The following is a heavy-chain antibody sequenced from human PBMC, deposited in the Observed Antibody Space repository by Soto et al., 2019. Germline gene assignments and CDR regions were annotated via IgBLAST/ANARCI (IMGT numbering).Heavy chain of an antibody. CDR3: AHREKYYFDS. Sequence: SGPTGEPTQTLTLTCTFSWFSLSTSGMRVGWIRQPPGRALEWLAIIYWNDDKRYSPSLKSRLTITKDASKNQVVLTMTNMDPVDTATYFCAHREKYYFDSWGQGTLVTVSS. J-gene: IGHJ4*02. V-gene: IGHV2-5*01. CDR2: IYWNDDK. CDR1: WFSLSTSGMR.